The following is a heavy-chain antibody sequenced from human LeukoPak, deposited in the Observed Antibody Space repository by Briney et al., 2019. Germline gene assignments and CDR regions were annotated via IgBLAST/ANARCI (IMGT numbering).Heavy chain of an antibody. CDR2: IYYSGNT. CDR3: ARLRRADYSNHRGNFDY. V-gene: IGHV4-28*01. J-gene: IGHJ4*02. D-gene: IGHD4-11*01. Sequence: SETLSLTCAVSGYSISSNNWWAWIRQPPGKGLEWIGYIYYSGNTYYNPYNPSLTSRVTMSVDTSKNQFSLKLSSVTAADTAVYYCARLRRADYSNHRGNFDYWGPGTLVTVSS. CDR1: GYSISSNNW.